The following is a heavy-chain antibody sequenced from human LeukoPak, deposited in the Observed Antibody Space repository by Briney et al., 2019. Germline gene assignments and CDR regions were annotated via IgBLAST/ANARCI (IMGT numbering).Heavy chain of an antibody. J-gene: IGHJ4*02. V-gene: IGHV1-8*03. CDR3: AKDERNWNYNLASQTYD. CDR1: GYTFTSYD. CDR2: MNPNTGNT. Sequence: ASVKVSCKASGYTFTSYDINWVRQATGQGLEWMGWMNPNTGNTGYAQKFQDRVTITRNASISTVDMELSSLRSEDTAVYYCAKDERNWNYNLASQTYDWGQGTLVTVSS. D-gene: IGHD1-7*01.